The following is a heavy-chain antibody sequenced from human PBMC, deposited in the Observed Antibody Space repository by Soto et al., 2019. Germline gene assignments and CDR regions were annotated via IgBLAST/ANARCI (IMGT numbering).Heavy chain of an antibody. CDR1: GFTFSSYS. CDR2: ISYDGSNK. V-gene: IGHV3-30-3*01. Sequence: PGGSLRLSGAASGFTFSSYSIHWVRQAPGKGLEWVAVISYDGSNKYYADSVKGRFTISRDNSKNTLYLQMNSLRAEDTAVYYCPRDGKSELLFGYNYYGTHVWGQGSMVNVCS. D-gene: IGHD1-26*01. J-gene: IGHJ6*02. CDR3: PRDGKSELLFGYNYYGTHV.